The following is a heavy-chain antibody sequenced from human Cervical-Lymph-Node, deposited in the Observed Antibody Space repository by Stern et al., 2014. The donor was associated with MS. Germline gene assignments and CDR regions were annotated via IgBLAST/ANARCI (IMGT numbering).Heavy chain of an antibody. CDR1: GYTFTAYF. J-gene: IGHJ4*02. D-gene: IGHD1-26*01. CDR3: ARDRGSYSDY. Sequence: VQLVESGAEVERPGASVKVSCKASGYTFTAYFLHWVRQAPGQGLEWMVVISPKTGSATYAQKFQDSVTMTRDTSINTGYMEVSSLRSDDTAVYYCARDRGSYSDYWGQGTLVAVSS. CDR2: ISPKTGSA. V-gene: IGHV1-2*02.